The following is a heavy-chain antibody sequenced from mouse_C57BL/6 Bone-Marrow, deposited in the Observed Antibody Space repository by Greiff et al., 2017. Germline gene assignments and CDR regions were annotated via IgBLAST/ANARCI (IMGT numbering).Heavy chain of an antibody. J-gene: IGHJ2*01. CDR3: ARRDY. V-gene: IGHV2-2*01. Sequence: VQLQQSGPGLVQPSQSLSITCTVSGFSLTSYGVHWVRQSPGKGLEWLGVIWSGGCTDYNAAFISRLSISKDNSKSQVFFKMNSLQADDTAIYYCARRDYWGQGTTLTVSS. CDR2: IWSGGCT. CDR1: GFSLTSYG.